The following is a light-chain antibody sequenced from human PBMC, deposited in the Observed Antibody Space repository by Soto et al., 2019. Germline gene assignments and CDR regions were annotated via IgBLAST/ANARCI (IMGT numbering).Light chain of an antibody. V-gene: IGKV3-11*01. CDR3: QQRSNWPPRIT. Sequence: EIVLTQSPATLYFSPGERATLSCRASQSVSSYLAWYQQKPGQAPRLLIYDASNRATGIPARFSGSGSGTDFTLTISSLEPEDFAVYYCQQRSNWPPRITFGGGTKVEIK. CDR1: QSVSSY. J-gene: IGKJ4*01. CDR2: DAS.